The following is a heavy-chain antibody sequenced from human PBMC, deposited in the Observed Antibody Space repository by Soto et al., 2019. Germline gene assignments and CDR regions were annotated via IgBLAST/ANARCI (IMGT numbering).Heavy chain of an antibody. CDR3: ARLKRARITMVRGVSSTPIDY. CDR2: INHSGST. CDR1: GGSFSGYY. D-gene: IGHD3-10*01. Sequence: SETLSLTCAVYGGSFSGYYWSWIRQPPGKGLEWIGEINHSGSTNYNPSLKSRVTISVDTSKNQFSLKLSSVTAADTAVYYCARLKRARITMVRGVSSTPIDYWGQGTLVTVSS. V-gene: IGHV4-34*01. J-gene: IGHJ4*02.